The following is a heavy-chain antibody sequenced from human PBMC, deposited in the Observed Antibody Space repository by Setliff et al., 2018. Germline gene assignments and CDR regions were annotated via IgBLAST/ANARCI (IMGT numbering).Heavy chain of an antibody. Sequence: SETLSLTCTVSGGSISSSTYYWGWIRQPPGKGLQWIGNIYYTGSTCSDPSLKSRVTVSVDTSKNQFSLKLSSVTAADTAVYYCARAAKYDSSSYYGLWLDPWGQGTLVTVSS. J-gene: IGHJ5*02. CDR1: GGSISSSTYY. CDR3: ARAAKYDSSSYYGLWLDP. V-gene: IGHV4-39*07. CDR2: IYYTGST. D-gene: IGHD3-22*01.